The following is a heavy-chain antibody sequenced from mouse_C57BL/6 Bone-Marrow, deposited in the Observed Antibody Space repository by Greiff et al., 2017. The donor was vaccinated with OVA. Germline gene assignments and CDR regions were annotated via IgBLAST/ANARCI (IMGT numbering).Heavy chain of an antibody. Sequence: QVQLQQPGPELVKPGASVKISCKASGYAFSSSWMNWVKQRPGKGLEWIGRIYPGDGDTNYNGKFKGKATLTADKSSSTAYMQLSSLTSEDSAVYFCAYYYYFDYWGQGTTLTVSS. CDR3: AYYYYFDY. D-gene: IGHD2-1*01. J-gene: IGHJ2*01. V-gene: IGHV1-82*01. CDR2: IYPGDGDT. CDR1: GYAFSSSW.